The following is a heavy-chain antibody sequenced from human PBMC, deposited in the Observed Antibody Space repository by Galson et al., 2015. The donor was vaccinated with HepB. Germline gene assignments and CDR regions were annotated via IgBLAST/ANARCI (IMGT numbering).Heavy chain of an antibody. Sequence: SVKVSCKASGYTFTSYAMHWVRQAPGQRLEWMGWINAGNGNTKYSQKFQGRVTITRDTSASTAYMELSSLRSEDTAVYYCARGCITMVRCGSNWFDPWGQGTLVTVSS. CDR3: ARGCITMVRCGSNWFDP. D-gene: IGHD3-10*01. CDR1: GYTFTSYA. V-gene: IGHV1-3*01. J-gene: IGHJ5*02. CDR2: INAGNGNT.